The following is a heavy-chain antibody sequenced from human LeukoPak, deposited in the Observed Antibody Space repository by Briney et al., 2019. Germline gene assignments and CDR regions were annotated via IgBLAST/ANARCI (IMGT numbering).Heavy chain of an antibody. J-gene: IGHJ5*02. CDR3: ARHNLYCSGGSCYPNYFDP. CDR1: GGSISSYY. D-gene: IGHD2-15*01. V-gene: IGHV4-59*08. CDR2: IYYSGST. Sequence: KPSETLSLTCSVSGGSISSYYWNWIRQPPGKGLEWIGYIYYSGSTNYNPSLKSRVTISVDASKNQFSLKLSSVTAADTAVYYCARHNLYCSGGSCYPNYFDPWGQGTLVTVSS.